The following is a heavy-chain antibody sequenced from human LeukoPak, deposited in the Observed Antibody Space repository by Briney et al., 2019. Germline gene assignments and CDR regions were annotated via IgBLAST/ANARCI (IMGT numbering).Heavy chain of an antibody. CDR1: GFTFSSYW. CDR2: INQYGSET. Sequence: SGGSLRLSCAASGFTFSSYWMSWVRQAPGKGLEWVANINQYGSETHYVDSVKGRFTISRDSAKSSLYLQMNSLRAEDTAVYYCARDTPWGPFDYWGQRTLVTVSS. D-gene: IGHD2-15*01. CDR3: ARDTPWGPFDY. V-gene: IGHV3-7*01. J-gene: IGHJ4*02.